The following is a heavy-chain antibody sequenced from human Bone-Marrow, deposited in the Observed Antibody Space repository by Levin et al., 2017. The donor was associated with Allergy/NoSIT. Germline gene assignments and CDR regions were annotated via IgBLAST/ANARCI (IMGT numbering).Heavy chain of an antibody. CDR2: ISYSGST. V-gene: IGHV4-30-4*01. D-gene: IGHD3-10*01. J-gene: IGHJ6*03. CDR3: VSMVRKVKDFYYYMDV. CDR1: GDSISSGVYY. Sequence: SQTLSLTCSVSGDSISSGVYYWNWIRQPPGKGLEWIGYISYSGSTSYNPSLNSRLTMSLDTSKNQFSLRLTSVTAADTAVYYCVSMVRKVKDFYYYMDVWGKGTTVTVSS.